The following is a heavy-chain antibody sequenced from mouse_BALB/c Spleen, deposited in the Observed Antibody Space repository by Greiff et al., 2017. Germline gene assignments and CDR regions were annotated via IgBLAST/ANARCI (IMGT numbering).Heavy chain of an antibody. CDR1: GFTFSSYA. J-gene: IGHJ3*01. CDR2: ISSGGST. D-gene: IGHD2-1*01. Sequence: EVHLVESGGGLVKPGGSLKLSCAASGFTFSSYAMSWVRQTPEKRLEWVASISSGGSTYYPDSVKGRFTISRDNARNILYLQMSSLRSEDTAMYYCARGSGNYFAYWGQGTLVTVSA. V-gene: IGHV5-6-5*01. CDR3: ARGSGNYFAY.